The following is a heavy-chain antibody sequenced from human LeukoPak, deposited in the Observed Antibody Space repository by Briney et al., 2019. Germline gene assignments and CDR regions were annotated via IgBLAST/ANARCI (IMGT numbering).Heavy chain of an antibody. CDR1: GFTFSDYY. V-gene: IGHV3-11*06. Sequence: PGGSLRLSCAASGFTFSDYYMSWIRQAPGKGLEWVSYISSSSSYTNYADSVKGRFTISRDSAKNSLYLQMNSLRAEDTAVYYCAKLVGGYYGSGSAFDIWGQGTMVTVSS. D-gene: IGHD3-10*01. J-gene: IGHJ3*02. CDR3: AKLVGGYYGSGSAFDI. CDR2: ISSSSSYT.